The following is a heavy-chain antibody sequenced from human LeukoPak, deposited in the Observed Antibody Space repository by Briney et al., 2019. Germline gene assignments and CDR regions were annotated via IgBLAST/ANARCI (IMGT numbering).Heavy chain of an antibody. D-gene: IGHD2-21*02. V-gene: IGHV4-59*01. CDR1: GGSISSYY. Sequence: SETLSLTCTVSGGSISSYYWSWIRQPPGKGLDWIGYVYYSGSTNRNPSLKSRVTLSVDTSKNQFSLRLNSVIAADTAVYYCARGDDFFDYWGQGILVTVSP. J-gene: IGHJ4*02. CDR3: ARGDDFFDY. CDR2: VYYSGST.